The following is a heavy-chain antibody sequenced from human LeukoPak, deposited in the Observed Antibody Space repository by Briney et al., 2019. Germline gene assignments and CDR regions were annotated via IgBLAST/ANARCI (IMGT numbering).Heavy chain of an antibody. V-gene: IGHV1-2*02. D-gene: IGHD2-2*01. CDR1: GYTFTGYY. CDR3: ARGACSSTSCFYFGY. CDR2: INPNSGGT. J-gene: IGHJ4*02. Sequence: AASVKVSCKASGYTFTGYYMHWVRQAPGQGLEWMGWINPNSGGTNYAQKFQGRVTMTRDTSISTAYMELSRLRSDDTAVYYCARGACSSTSCFYFGYWGQGTLVTVSS.